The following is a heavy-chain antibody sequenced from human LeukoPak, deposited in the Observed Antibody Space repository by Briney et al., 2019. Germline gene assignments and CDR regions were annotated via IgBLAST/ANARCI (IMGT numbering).Heavy chain of an antibody. CDR2: IWYDGSNK. CDR3: ARGGSMIRAFDI. J-gene: IGHJ3*02. Sequence: PGGSLRLSCAASGFTFSSYGMHWVRQAPGKGLEWVAVIWYDGSNKYYADSVKGRFTISRDNSKNTLYLQMNSLRAEDTAVYYCARGGSMIRAFDIWGQGTMVTVSS. V-gene: IGHV3-33*01. D-gene: IGHD3-22*01. CDR1: GFTFSSYG.